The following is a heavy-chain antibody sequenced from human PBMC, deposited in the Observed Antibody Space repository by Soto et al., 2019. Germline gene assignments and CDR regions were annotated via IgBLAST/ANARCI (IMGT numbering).Heavy chain of an antibody. CDR3: ARFLVEIAAAGWGSPMGV. CDR2: ISSGGST. CDR1: GFTFSSHV. D-gene: IGHD6-13*01. J-gene: IGHJ6*02. Sequence: EVQLLESGGGLVQPGGSLRLSCAASGFTFSSHVMTWVRQGTGKGLEWVSTISSGGSTYYADSVKGRFTISRDNSRHTLYLQMNGLRAEYTAVYYCARFLVEIAAAGWGSPMGVWGQGTTVTVSS. V-gene: IGHV3-23*01.